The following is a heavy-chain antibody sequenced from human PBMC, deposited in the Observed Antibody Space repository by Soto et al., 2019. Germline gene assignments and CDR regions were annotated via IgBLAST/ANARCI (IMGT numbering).Heavy chain of an antibody. D-gene: IGHD1-26*01. CDR1: GGTFSSYA. V-gene: IGHV1-69*06. CDR2: IIPIFGTA. J-gene: IGHJ4*02. Sequence: QVQLVQSGAEVKKPGSSVKVSCKASGGTFSSYAISWVRQAPGQGLEWMGGIIPIFGTATYAQKFQGRVAITAEISTSTAGMEVSSLRSGDTAVYFGAKEGGVGDTTGWDWGQGTLVTVSS. CDR3: AKEGGVGDTTGWD.